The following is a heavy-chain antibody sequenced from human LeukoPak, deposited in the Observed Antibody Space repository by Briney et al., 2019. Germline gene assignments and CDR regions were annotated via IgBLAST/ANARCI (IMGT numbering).Heavy chain of an antibody. V-gene: IGHV4-59*08. D-gene: IGHD4-23*01. Sequence: SETLSLTCTVSGGSISSYYWSWIRQPPGKGLEWMGDIDYSGSTPYNLDSTGRDAVSVDTCKSQCSPKLRSVTAADTAVYYGARLNGGNWGPGILVTVSS. J-gene: IGHJ4*02. CDR2: IDYSGST. CDR3: ARLNGGN. CDR1: GGSISSYY.